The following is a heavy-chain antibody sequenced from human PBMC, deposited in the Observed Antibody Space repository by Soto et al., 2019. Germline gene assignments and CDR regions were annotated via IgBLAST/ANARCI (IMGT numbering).Heavy chain of an antibody. CDR2: ISYDGSNK. Sequence: QVPLVESGGGVVQPGRSLRLSCAASGFTFSSYGMHWVRQAPGKGLEWVAVISYDGSNKYYADSVKGRFTISRDNSKNTLYLQMNSLRAEDTAVYYCAKGQDRYYYGMDVWGQGTTVTVSS. CDR3: AKGQDRYYYGMDV. CDR1: GFTFSSYG. J-gene: IGHJ6*02. V-gene: IGHV3-30*18.